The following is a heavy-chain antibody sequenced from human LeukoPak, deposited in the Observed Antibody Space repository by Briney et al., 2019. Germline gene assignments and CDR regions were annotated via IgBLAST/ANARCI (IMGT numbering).Heavy chain of an antibody. CDR1: GFTFNHYG. Sequence: GRSLGLSCAAAGFTFNHYGMHWVRQAPGKGLEWVSVIWSDGTNKYYAASVKGRFTISRDDFDKTVYLQMSSLRPDDTGVYYCARDAQRGFDYSNSLQYWGQGTPVTVST. J-gene: IGHJ4*02. CDR2: IWSDGTNK. V-gene: IGHV3-33*01. CDR3: ARDAQRGFDYSNSLQY. D-gene: IGHD4-11*01.